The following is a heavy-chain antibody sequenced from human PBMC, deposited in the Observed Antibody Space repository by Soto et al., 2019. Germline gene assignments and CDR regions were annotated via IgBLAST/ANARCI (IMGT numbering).Heavy chain of an antibody. D-gene: IGHD3-10*01. CDR1: GDSVSSNSDA. V-gene: IGHV6-1*01. Sequence: SQTLSLTCAISGDSVSSNSDALNCISRSPSRGLEWLGRTYYKSKWNNDYALSVKSRITINPDTSKNQFSLHLYSVTPEDTAVYYCTGITWFRGMDVWGQGTPVTVSS. CDR3: TGITWFRGMDV. J-gene: IGHJ6*02. CDR2: TYYKSKWNN.